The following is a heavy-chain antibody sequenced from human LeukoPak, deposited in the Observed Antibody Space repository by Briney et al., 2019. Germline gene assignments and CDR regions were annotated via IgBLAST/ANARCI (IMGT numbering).Heavy chain of an antibody. J-gene: IGHJ4*02. Sequence: GGSLRLSCAASGFTFSRYWMSWVRQAPGKGLEWVANIKQDGSEKYYVDSVKGRFTISRDNAKNSLYLQMNSLRAEDTAVYYCARDRGSYSDYWGQGTLVTVSS. CDR3: ARDRGSYSDY. D-gene: IGHD1-26*01. V-gene: IGHV3-7*01. CDR1: GFTFSRYW. CDR2: IKQDGSEK.